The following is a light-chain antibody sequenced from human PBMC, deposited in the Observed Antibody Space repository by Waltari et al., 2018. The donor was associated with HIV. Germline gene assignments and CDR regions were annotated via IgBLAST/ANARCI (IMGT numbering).Light chain of an antibody. CDR1: QSLLHSNGYNY. CDR2: LSS. Sequence: DIAVTQSPLSLPVTPGEPASISCRSSQSLLHSNGYNYLDWYLQKPGQSPQLLIYLSSNQASGVPDRFSGSGSGTDFTLKISRVEAEDVGLYYCMQALETPYTFGQGTKLEIK. V-gene: IGKV2-28*01. CDR3: MQALETPYT. J-gene: IGKJ2*01.